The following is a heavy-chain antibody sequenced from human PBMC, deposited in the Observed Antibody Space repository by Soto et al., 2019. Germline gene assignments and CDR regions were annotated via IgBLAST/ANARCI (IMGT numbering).Heavy chain of an antibody. J-gene: IGHJ4*02. D-gene: IGHD6-19*01. CDR3: AREIAVAGHYYFDY. CDR1: GYTFTGYY. V-gene: IGHV1-2*04. Sequence: QVQLVQSGAEVKKPGASVKVSCKASGYTFTGYYMHWVRQAPGQGLEWMGWINPNSGGTHYAQKFQGWVTMTRDTSISTAYMELSRLRSDDTAVYYCAREIAVAGHYYFDYWGQGTLVTVSS. CDR2: INPNSGGT.